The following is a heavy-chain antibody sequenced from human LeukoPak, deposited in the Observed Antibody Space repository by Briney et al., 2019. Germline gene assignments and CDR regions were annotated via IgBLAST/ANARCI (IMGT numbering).Heavy chain of an antibody. Sequence: SETLSLTCTVSGGSISSGGYYWSWIRQHPGEGLEWIGYIYYSGSTYYNPSLKSRVTISVDTSKNQFSLKLSSVTAADTAVYYCARQVDCSSTSCYLEGTGWFDPWGQGTLVTVSS. CDR1: GGSISSGGYY. CDR2: IYYSGST. D-gene: IGHD2-2*01. J-gene: IGHJ5*02. CDR3: ARQVDCSSTSCYLEGTGWFDP. V-gene: IGHV4-31*03.